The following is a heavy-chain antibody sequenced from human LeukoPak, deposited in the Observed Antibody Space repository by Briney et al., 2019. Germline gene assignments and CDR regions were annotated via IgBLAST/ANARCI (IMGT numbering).Heavy chain of an antibody. V-gene: IGHV3-23*01. CDR1: GLTFNTYA. Sequence: GGSLRLSCVAPGLTFNTYAMSWVRQAPGKGLEWVSSISYNGGSTYYADSVKGRFTISRDNSKNTLFLQMNSLRAEDTAVYYCAKTYSSTWSDWYFDLWGRGTLVSVSS. D-gene: IGHD6-13*01. J-gene: IGHJ2*01. CDR2: ISYNGGST. CDR3: AKTYSSTWSDWYFDL.